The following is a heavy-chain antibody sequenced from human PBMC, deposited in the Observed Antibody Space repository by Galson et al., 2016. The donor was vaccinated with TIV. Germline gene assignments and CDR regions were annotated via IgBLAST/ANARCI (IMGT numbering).Heavy chain of an antibody. CDR1: GSSFTDYY. D-gene: IGHD2-21*02. V-gene: IGHV1-2*04. J-gene: IGHJ5*02. CDR2: INPSSGGT. CDR3: ARGQSDSRVCDP. Sequence: QSGAEVTKSGESLKISCKASGSSFTDYYIHWVRQAPGQGLEWMGWINPSSGGTFYAQRFQDWVTMTRDTSISTTYMDLSRLRPHDTAVDYCARGQSDSRVCDPWDQGTLVTVSP.